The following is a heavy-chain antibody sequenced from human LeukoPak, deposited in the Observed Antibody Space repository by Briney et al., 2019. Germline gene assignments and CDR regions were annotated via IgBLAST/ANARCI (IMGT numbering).Heavy chain of an antibody. CDR2: ISSSSSYI. D-gene: IGHD3-22*01. J-gene: IGHJ3*02. V-gene: IGHV3-21*01. Sequence: GGSLRLSCAASGFTFSSYSMNWVRQAPGKGLEWVSSISSSSSYIYYADSVKGRFTISRDNAKNSLYLQMNSLRAEDTAVYYCARGGEEAVVIKEDDAFGIWGQGTMVTVSS. CDR3: ARGGEEAVVIKEDDAFGI. CDR1: GFTFSSYS.